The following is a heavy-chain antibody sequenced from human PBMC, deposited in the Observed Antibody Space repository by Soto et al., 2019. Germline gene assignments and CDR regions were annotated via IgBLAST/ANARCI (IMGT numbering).Heavy chain of an antibody. CDR1: GFTFSSYS. CDR2: ISSSSSYI. D-gene: IGHD2-2*02. V-gene: IGHV3-21*01. CDR3: ATDRGYCSSTSCYTELDY. J-gene: IGHJ4*02. Sequence: EVQLVESGGGLVKPGGSLRLSCAASGFTFSSYSMNWVRQAPGKGLEWVSSISSSSSYIYYADSVKGRFTISRDNAKNSLYLQMNSLRAEDTAVYYCATDRGYCSSTSCYTELDYWGQGTLVTVSS.